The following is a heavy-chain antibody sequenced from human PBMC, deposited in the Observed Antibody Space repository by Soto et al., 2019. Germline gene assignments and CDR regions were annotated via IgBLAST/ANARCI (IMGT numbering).Heavy chain of an antibody. CDR3: ATACYGSGSYLFHP. CDR2: IKHSGST. CDR1: GGSFSGYY. J-gene: IGHJ5*02. V-gene: IGHV4-34*01. Sequence: QVQLQQWGAGLLKPSETLSLTCAVSGGSFSGYYWSWIRQPPGKGLEWIGEIKHSGSTNYNPSLRSRVTTSVDTSTNQFCLTLRFVTAVATRLFYSATACYGSGSYLFHPWGQGTPVTVSS. D-gene: IGHD3-10*01.